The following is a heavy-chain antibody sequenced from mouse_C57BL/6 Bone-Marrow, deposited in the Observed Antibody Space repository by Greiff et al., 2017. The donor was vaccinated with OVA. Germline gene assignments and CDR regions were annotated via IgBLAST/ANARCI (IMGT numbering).Heavy chain of an antibody. CDR1: GFTFSSYA. V-gene: IGHV5-9-1*02. D-gene: IGHD2-2*01. J-gene: IGHJ3*01. CDR2: ISSGGDYI. CDR3: TRGGYPPGFAY. Sequence: EVQLMESGEGLVKPGGSLKLSCAASGFTFSSYAMSWVRQTPEKRLEWVAYISSGGDYIYYADTVKGRFTISRDNARNTLYLQMSSLKSEDTAMYYCTRGGYPPGFAYWGQGTLVTVSA.